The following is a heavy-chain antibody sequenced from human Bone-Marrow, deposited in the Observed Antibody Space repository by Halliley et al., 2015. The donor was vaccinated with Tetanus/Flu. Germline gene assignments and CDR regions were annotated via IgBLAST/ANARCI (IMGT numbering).Heavy chain of an antibody. Sequence: GLVKPSETLSLTCGVYGGSFSDHQWTWIRQPPGKGLEWIGEINHSGSTNYNPSLKSRVTISIDTSKNQFSLKLSSVTAADTAVVFCATGGGGLYGDYDYYYYYGMDVWGRGTTVIVSS. CDR3: ATGGGGLYGDYDYYYYYGMDV. D-gene: IGHD4-17*01. J-gene: IGHJ6*02. CDR2: INHSGST. CDR1: GGSFSDHQ. V-gene: IGHV4-34*01.